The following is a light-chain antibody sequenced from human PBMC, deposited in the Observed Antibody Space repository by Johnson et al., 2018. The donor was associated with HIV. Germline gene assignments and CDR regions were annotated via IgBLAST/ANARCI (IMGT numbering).Light chain of an antibody. CDR2: ENN. J-gene: IGLJ1*01. V-gene: IGLV1-51*02. CDR1: SSNIGNNY. CDR3: GTWDSSLTLDV. Sequence: QSVLTQPPSVSAAPGQTVTISCSGSSSNIGNNYVSWYQQLPGTAPKLLIYENNKRPSGIPDRFSGSKSGTSATLSITGLQTGDAADYYCGTWDSSLTLDVFGTGTKRTFL.